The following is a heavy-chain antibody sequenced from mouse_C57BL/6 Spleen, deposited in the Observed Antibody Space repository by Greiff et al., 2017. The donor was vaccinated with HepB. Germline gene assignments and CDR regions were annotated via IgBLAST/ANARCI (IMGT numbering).Heavy chain of an antibody. Sequence: QVQLQQPGAELVKPGASVKLSCKASGYIFTSYWMHWVKQRPGQGLEWIGMIHPNSGSTNYNEKFKSKATLTVDKSSSTAYMQLSSLTSEDSAVYYCARLNYYGSSYDTDYWGQGTTLTVSS. J-gene: IGHJ2*01. CDR1: GYIFTSYW. D-gene: IGHD1-1*01. V-gene: IGHV1-64*01. CDR2: IHPNSGST. CDR3: ARLNYYGSSYDTDY.